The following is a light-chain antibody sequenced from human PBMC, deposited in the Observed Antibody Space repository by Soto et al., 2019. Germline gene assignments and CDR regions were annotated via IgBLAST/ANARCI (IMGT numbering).Light chain of an antibody. CDR2: GAS. V-gene: IGKV3-20*01. Sequence: EIVLAQSPGTLSLSPGYRSTLSCRASQTIRDNYLVWYQHRRGQAPRVLIHGASTRATGIPDRFSGSGSGTDFTLTISRLEPEDFAIYYCQQYGASPTTFGQGTRREIK. CDR3: QQYGASPTT. CDR1: QTIRDNY. J-gene: IGKJ5*01.